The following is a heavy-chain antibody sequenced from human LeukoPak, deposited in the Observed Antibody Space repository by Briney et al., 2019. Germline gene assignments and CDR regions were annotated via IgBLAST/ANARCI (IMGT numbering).Heavy chain of an antibody. CDR2: IKHDGSEK. CDR3: ARDYFYPMDV. Sequence: SGGSLRLSCEASGFTFRIYWMSWVRQAPGKGLEWVANIKHDGSEKYYVDSVKGRFTISRDNAKNSLYLQMYSLRAEDTAVYYCARDYFYPMDVWGQGTTVTVSS. V-gene: IGHV3-7*04. CDR1: GFTFRIYW. J-gene: IGHJ6*02.